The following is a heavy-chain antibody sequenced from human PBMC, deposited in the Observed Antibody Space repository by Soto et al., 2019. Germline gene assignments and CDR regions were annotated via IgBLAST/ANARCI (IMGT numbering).Heavy chain of an antibody. CDR1: XGSIGGYY. D-gene: IGHD3-9*01. CDR2: IYYSGSS. CDR3: ARVRERWQYIDWFYHFDQ. Sequence: QVQLQESGPGLVQPSETLSLTCTXSXGSIGGYYWXXXXXXXXXXXEWIGYIYYSGSSKYNPSLKSRVAMSADTSKNQLSLKLRSVTAADTAVYYCARVRERWQYIDWFYHFDQWGQGTLVTVSS. V-gene: IGHV4-59*01. J-gene: IGHJ4*02.